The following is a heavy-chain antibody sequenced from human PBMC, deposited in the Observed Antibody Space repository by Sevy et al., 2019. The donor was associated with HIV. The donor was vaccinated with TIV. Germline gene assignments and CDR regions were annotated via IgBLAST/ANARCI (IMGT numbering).Heavy chain of an antibody. V-gene: IGHV3-11*01. CDR1: GFTFSDYY. D-gene: IGHD6-13*01. Sequence: GGCLRLSCAASGFTFSDYYMTWIRQPPGKGLEWISYISSSGSAIYYADSMKGRFTISRDNAKKSLYLQMNSLRAEDTAVYYCARVGIGVVGGGFGAFDIWGQGTMVTVSS. CDR2: ISSSGSAI. CDR3: ARVGIGVVGGGFGAFDI. J-gene: IGHJ3*02.